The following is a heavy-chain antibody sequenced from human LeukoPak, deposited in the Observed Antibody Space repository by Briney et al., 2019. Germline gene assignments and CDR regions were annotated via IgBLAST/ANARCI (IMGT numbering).Heavy chain of an antibody. V-gene: IGHV1-69*04. D-gene: IGHD5-18*01. Sequence: SVKVSCKASGGTFSSYAISWVRQAPGQGLEWMGRIIPILGIANYAQKFQGRVTITADKSTSTAYMELSSLRSEDTAVYYCARLNVDTAMGRDYWGQGTLVTVSS. CDR1: GGTFSSYA. J-gene: IGHJ4*02. CDR2: IIPILGIA. CDR3: ARLNVDTAMGRDY.